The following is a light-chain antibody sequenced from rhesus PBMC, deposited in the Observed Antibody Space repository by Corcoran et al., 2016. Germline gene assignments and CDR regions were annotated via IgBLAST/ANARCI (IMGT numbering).Light chain of an antibody. CDR3: QQYYSDPYS. CDR2: SAS. J-gene: IGKJ2*01. V-gene: IGKV1-46*01. CDR1: QSFSSS. Sequence: DIQMTQSPSSLSASVGDTVTITGRASQSFSSSLAWYQQKPGKAPKLLYYSASSLQAGVPSRFSGSKSGTDFTLTISSLQPEDIASYYCQQYYSDPYSFGQGTKVEIK.